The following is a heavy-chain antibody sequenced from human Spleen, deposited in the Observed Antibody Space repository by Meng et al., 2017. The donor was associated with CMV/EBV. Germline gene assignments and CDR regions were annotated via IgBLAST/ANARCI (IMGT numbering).Heavy chain of an antibody. Sequence: GESLKISCAASGFTFSNYWMSWVRPAPGQGLEWVANIKQDGSEKYYADSVKGRFTFSRDNAKSSLYLQMNSPRAEDTAVYYCARDYGYVVDYWGQGTLVTVSS. J-gene: IGHJ4*02. V-gene: IGHV3-7*01. CDR1: GFTFSNYW. CDR2: IKQDGSEK. CDR3: ARDYGYVVDY. D-gene: IGHD5-12*01.